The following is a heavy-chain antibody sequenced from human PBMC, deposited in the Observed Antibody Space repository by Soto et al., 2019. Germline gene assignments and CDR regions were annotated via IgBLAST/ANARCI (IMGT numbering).Heavy chain of an antibody. D-gene: IGHD3-10*01. J-gene: IGHJ6*03. CDR2: INHSGST. V-gene: IGHV4-34*01. CDR1: RGSFSGYY. CDR3: ARVGLWFGESVYYMDV. Sequence: QVQLQHWGAGLLNPAETLSLTCAVNRGSFSGYYWSWIRQPPGKGLEWIGEINHSGSTNYNPSLKSRVTISVDTSKNLFSLELSSVTAADTVMYYCARVGLWFGESVYYMDVWGKGTTVTVS.